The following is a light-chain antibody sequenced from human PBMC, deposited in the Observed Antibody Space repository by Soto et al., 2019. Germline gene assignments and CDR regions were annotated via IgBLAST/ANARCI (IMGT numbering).Light chain of an antibody. CDR1: QGFSSA. V-gene: IGKV1-13*02. Sequence: AIQLTESPSSLSASVGDRVTITCRASQGFSSALAWYQQNPGSAPKLLIYDASNLESGVPSRFSGSGSGTDVTLTISSLQPEDFATYYCQQFNIFPLTFGGGTKVEIK. CDR3: QQFNIFPLT. J-gene: IGKJ4*01. CDR2: DAS.